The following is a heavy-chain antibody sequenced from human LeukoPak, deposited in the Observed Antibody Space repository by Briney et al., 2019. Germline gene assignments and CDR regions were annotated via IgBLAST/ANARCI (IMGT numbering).Heavy chain of an antibody. Sequence: SGGSLRLSCAASGFTFSSYAMSWVRQAPGKGLEWVSAISGSGGSTYYADSVKGRFAISRDNSKNTLYLQMNSLRAEDTAVYYCAKAHERYRSSWYVETFDYWGQGTLVTVSS. V-gene: IGHV3-23*01. J-gene: IGHJ4*02. CDR3: AKAHERYRSSWYVETFDY. CDR1: GFTFSSYA. D-gene: IGHD6-13*01. CDR2: ISGSGGST.